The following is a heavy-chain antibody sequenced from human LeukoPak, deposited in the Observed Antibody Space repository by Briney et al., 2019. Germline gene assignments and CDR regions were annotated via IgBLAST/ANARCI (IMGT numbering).Heavy chain of an antibody. V-gene: IGHV4-39*01. Sequence: PSETLSLTCTVSGGSISSSSYYWGWIRQPPGKGLEWIGSIYYSGSTYYNPSLKSRVTISVDTSKNQFSLKLSSVTAADTAVYYCARGYYYDSSGIDYWGQGTLVTVSS. CDR3: ARGYYYDSSGIDY. D-gene: IGHD3-22*01. CDR1: GGSISSSSYY. J-gene: IGHJ4*02. CDR2: IYYSGST.